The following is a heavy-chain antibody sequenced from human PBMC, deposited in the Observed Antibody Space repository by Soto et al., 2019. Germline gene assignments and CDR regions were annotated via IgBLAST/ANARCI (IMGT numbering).Heavy chain of an antibody. Sequence: PGGSLRLSCAASGFTFSSYSMNWVRQAPGKGLEWVSYISSSSSTIYYADSVKGRFTISRDNAKNSLYLQMNSLRDEDTAVYYCGRGTSRWIADWTGGAFYMWGQGTMVTL. CDR3: GRGTSRWIADWTGGAFYM. J-gene: IGHJ3*02. CDR2: ISSSSSTI. CDR1: GFTFSSYS. V-gene: IGHV3-48*02. D-gene: IGHD5-12*01.